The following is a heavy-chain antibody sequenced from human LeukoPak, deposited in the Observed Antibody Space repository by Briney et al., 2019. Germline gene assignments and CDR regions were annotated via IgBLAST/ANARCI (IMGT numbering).Heavy chain of an antibody. D-gene: IGHD6-6*01. CDR2: ITPFNGNT. CDR3: ATMAPYSSSSHDAFDI. Sequence: TVASVKVSCKASGYTFTSYAMNWVRQAPGQALEWMGWITPFNGNTNYAQKFQDRVTITRDRSMSTAYMELSSLRSEDTAMYYCATMAPYSSSSHDAFDIWGQGTMVTVSS. V-gene: IGHV1-45*02. CDR1: GYTFTSYA. J-gene: IGHJ3*02.